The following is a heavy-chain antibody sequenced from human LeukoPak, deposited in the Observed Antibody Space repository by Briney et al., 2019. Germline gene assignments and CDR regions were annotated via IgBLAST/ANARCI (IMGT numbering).Heavy chain of an antibody. CDR3: ARSVDTAMVHFDY. CDR2: INHSGST. J-gene: IGHJ4*02. D-gene: IGHD5-18*01. CDR1: GGSFSGYY. V-gene: IGHV4-34*01. Sequence: PSETLSFTCAVYGGSFSGYYWSWIRQPPGKGLKWIGEINHSGSTNYNPSLKSRVTISVDTSKNQFSLKLSSVTAADTAVYYCARSVDTAMVHFDYWGQGTLVTVSS.